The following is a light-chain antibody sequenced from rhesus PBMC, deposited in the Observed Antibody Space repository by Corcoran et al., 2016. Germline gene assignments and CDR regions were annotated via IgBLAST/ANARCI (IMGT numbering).Light chain of an antibody. CDR1: QSISSW. Sequence: DLQMTQSPSSLSASVGDTVTMTCRASQSISSWLAWYQQKPGKAPNLLIYKASTLQSGVPSRFSGSGSGTDFTLTISSLQSEDFATYYCQHYGSRQCTFGPGTKRDI. CDR2: KAS. CDR3: QHYGSRQCT. V-gene: IGKV1-22*01. J-gene: IGKJ3*01.